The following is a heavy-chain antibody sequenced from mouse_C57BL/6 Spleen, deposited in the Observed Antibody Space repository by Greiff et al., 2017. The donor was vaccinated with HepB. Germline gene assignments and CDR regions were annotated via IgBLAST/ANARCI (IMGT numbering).Heavy chain of an antibody. CDR3: ARASSDYVWFAK. D-gene: IGHD3-2*02. V-gene: IGHV1-9*01. CDR1: GYTFTGYR. J-gene: IGHJ3*01. CDR2: ILPGSGST. Sequence: QVQLQQSGAELMKPGASVKLSCKATGYTFTGYRIEWVKMRPGHGLEWIGEILPGSGSTNYNWKFKDKATFTADISSNTAYMQHSSLTTEDSAIYDCARASSDYVWFAKGGQGTLVTVSA.